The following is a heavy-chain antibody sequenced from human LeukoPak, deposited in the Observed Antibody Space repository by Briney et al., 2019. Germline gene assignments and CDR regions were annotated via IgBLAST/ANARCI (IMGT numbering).Heavy chain of an antibody. CDR1: GFTFSSYA. CDR2: ISSNGGST. Sequence: GGSLRLSCAASGFTFSSYAMHWVRQAPGKGLEYVSAISSNGGSTYYANSVKGRFTISRDNSKNTLYLQMGSLRAEDMAVYYCARDRYYGSGYYYMDVWGKGTTVTVSS. D-gene: IGHD3-10*01. V-gene: IGHV3-64*01. J-gene: IGHJ6*03. CDR3: ARDRYYGSGYYYMDV.